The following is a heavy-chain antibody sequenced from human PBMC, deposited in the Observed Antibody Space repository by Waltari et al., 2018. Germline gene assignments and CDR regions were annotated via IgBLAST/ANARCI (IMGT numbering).Heavy chain of an antibody. CDR3: ARGPSNYNWFDP. V-gene: IGHV1-18*03. CDR1: GSIFTSYG. CDR2: ISTYKCNT. J-gene: IGHJ5*02. Sequence: QIQLVQSGAEVKKPGASVKVSCKVSGSIFTSYGVNWVRQAPGQGLEWMGWISTYKCNTNYARNLQGRVTMTRDTSTSTAYMELRSLKSDDMAVYYCARGPSNYNWFDPWGQGTLVTVSS. D-gene: IGHD4-4*01.